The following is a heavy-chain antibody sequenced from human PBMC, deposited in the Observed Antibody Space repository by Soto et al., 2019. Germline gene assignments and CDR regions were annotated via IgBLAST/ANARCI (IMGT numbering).Heavy chain of an antibody. Sequence: HPGGSLRLSCAASGFTFSSYAMSWVRQAPGKGLEWVSAISGSGGSTYYADSVKGRFTISRDNSKNTLYLQMNSLRAEDTAVYYCARDSRSYSPPPFDYWGQGTLVTVSS. J-gene: IGHJ4*02. V-gene: IGHV3-23*01. CDR2: ISGSGGST. CDR1: GFTFSSYA. D-gene: IGHD2-21*01. CDR3: ARDSRSYSPPPFDY.